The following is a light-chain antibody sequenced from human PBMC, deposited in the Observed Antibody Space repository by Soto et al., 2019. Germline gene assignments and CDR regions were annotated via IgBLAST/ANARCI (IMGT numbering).Light chain of an antibody. V-gene: IGKV4-1*01. CDR1: QSVLSSSNDKNY. CDR3: QQYYNSPYP. Sequence: DIVVTQSPDSLPVSLGERATINCKSSQSVLSSSNDKNYLAWYRQKPGQPPKLLIYWASTRESGVPDRFSGSGSGTDFTLTITRLQAEDVAVYYCQQYYNSPYPFGQGTKLEIK. J-gene: IGKJ2*01. CDR2: WAS.